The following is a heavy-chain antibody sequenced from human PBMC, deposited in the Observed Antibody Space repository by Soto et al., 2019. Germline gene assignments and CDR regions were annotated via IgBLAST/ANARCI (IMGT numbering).Heavy chain of an antibody. D-gene: IGHD3-10*01. Sequence: PGGSLRLSCVASGFTFSEYAMTWVRQAPEKGLDWVSRVSANGDITYYADSVKGRFTISRDNSNNTLLLQMNSLRAEDTALYYCARGDRGGSGSPASYYFSGLDVWGQGTTVTVSS. CDR1: GFTFSEYA. V-gene: IGHV3-23*01. CDR2: VSANGDIT. J-gene: IGHJ6*02. CDR3: ARGDRGGSGSPASYYFSGLDV.